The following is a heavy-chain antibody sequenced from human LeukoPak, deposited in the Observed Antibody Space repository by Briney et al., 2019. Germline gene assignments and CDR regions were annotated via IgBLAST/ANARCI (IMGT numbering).Heavy chain of an antibody. CDR3: ARPHFSGYDLDAFDI. V-gene: IGHV4-39*01. CDR2: IYYSGST. J-gene: IGHJ3*02. CDR1: GGSISSSSHY. D-gene: IGHD5-12*01. Sequence: SETLSLTCTVSGGSISSSSHYWGWIRQPPGKGLEWIGSIYYSGSTYYNPSLKSRVTISVDTSKNQFSLKLSSVTAADTAVYYCARPHFSGYDLDAFDIWGQGTMVTVSS.